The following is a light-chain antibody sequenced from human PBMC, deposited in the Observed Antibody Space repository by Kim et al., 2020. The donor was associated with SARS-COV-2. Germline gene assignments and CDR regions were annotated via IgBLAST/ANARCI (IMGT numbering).Light chain of an antibody. J-gene: IGLJ2*01. Sequence: SVTISCSGSSSTIGGNTVTGYQQLPGTAPKLLSYSNNQRPSGVPDRFSGSKSGTSASLAISGLQSEDEADYYCAAWDDSLNGHVVFGGGTPLTVL. CDR3: AAWDDSLNGHVV. CDR2: SNN. CDR1: SSTIGGNT. V-gene: IGLV1-44*01.